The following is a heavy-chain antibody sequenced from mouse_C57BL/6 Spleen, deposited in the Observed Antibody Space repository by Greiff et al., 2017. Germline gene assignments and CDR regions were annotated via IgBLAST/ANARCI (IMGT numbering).Heavy chain of an antibody. CDR2: INPNNGGT. D-gene: IGHD3-2*02. CDR3: ARSSSTGRYFDY. J-gene: IGHJ2*01. V-gene: IGHV1-26*01. Sequence: EVMLQQSGPELVKPGASVKISCKASGYTFTDYYMNWVKQSHGKSLEWIGDINPNNGGTSYNQKFKGKATLTVDKSSSTAYMERRSLTSEDSAVYYCARSSSTGRYFDYWGQGTTLTVSS. CDR1: GYTFTDYY.